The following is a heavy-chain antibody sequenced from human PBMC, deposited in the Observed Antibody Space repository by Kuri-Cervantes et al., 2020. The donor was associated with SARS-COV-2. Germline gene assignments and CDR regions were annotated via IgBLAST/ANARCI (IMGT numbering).Heavy chain of an antibody. V-gene: IGHV1-24*01. J-gene: IGHJ5*02. Sequence: ASVKVSCKVSGYTLTELSMHWVRQAPGKGLEWMGGFDPEDGETIYAQKFQGRVTMTEDTSTDTAYMELSSLRSEVTAVYYCARATSSNWEDWFDPWGQGTLVTVSS. CDR1: GYTLTELS. CDR3: ARATSSNWEDWFDP. CDR2: FDPEDGET. D-gene: IGHD6-13*01.